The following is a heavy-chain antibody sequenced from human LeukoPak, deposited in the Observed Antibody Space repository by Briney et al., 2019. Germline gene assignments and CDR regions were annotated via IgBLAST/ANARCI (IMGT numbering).Heavy chain of an antibody. Sequence: GGSLRLSCAASGFSVSSNYMSWVRQAPGKGLEWVSVIYSGGCTYYADSVKGRFTISRDNSKNTLYLQMNSLRAEDTAVYYCARGPERTGVGTRYYYDMDVWGQGTTVTVSS. CDR1: GFSVSSNY. CDR3: ARGPERTGVGTRYYYDMDV. CDR2: IYSGGCT. J-gene: IGHJ6*02. V-gene: IGHV3-53*05. D-gene: IGHD2-8*01.